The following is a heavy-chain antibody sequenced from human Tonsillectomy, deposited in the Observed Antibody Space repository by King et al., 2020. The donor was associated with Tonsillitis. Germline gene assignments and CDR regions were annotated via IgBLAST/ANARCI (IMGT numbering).Heavy chain of an antibody. D-gene: IGHD2/OR15-2a*01. V-gene: IGHV3-30*03. CDR1: GFTFSSYG. CDR3: ATFYATVGFAY. Sequence: VQLVESGGGVVQPGRSLRLSCAASGFTFSSYGMHWVRQAPGKGLEWVAVISYDGSNKYYADSVKGRFTISRDNSKNTLYLQMNSLRAEDTAVYYCATFYATVGFAYWGQGTLVTVSS. CDR2: ISYDGSNK. J-gene: IGHJ4*02.